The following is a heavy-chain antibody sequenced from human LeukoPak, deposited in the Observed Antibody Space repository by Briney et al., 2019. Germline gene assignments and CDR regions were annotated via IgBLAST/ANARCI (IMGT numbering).Heavy chain of an antibody. CDR3: ARHGASFDY. V-gene: IGHV5-51*01. D-gene: IGHD1-26*01. CDR2: IYPGDSES. J-gene: IGHJ4*02. CDR1: GYSFTSHW. Sequence: GESLKISFKGSGYSFTSHWIGWVRQMPGKGLEWMGIIYPGDSESRYSPSFQGQVTFSADKSISTAYLQWSSLKASDTAIYYCARHGASFDYWGQGTLVTVSS.